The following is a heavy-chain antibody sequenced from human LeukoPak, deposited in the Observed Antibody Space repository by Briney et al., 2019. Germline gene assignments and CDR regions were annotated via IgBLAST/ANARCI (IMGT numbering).Heavy chain of an antibody. J-gene: IGHJ4*02. D-gene: IGHD1-14*01. CDR1: GFTFSDYA. V-gene: IGHV3-30-3*01. CDR3: ARSIGPPYYFDY. Sequence: GGSLRLSCAASGFTFSDYAMYWVRQAPGKGLEWVAVISYDETNKYYADSVQGRFTISRDNSKTTVYLQMNSLRTEDTAVYYCARSIGPPYYFDYWGQGTLVTVSS. CDR2: ISYDETNK.